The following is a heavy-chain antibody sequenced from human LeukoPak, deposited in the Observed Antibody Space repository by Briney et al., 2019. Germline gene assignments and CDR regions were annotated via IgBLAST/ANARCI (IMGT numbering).Heavy chain of an antibody. J-gene: IGHJ4*02. D-gene: IGHD2-15*01. CDR2: INHSGST. Sequence: PSETLSLTCAVYGGSFSGYYWSWIRQPPGKGLEWIGEINHSGSTNYNPSLKSRVTISVDTSKNQFSLKLSSVTAADTAVYYCARGMCSGGGCPPGYYFDYWGQGTLVTVSS. CDR3: ARGMCSGGGCPPGYYFDY. CDR1: GGSFSGYY. V-gene: IGHV4-34*01.